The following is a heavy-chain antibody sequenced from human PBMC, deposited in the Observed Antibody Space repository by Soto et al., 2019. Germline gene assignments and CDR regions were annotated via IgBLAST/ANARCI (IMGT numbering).Heavy chain of an antibody. Sequence: PGGSLSLWCVGSGFTLSTFGMLCVRQAPGKGLDWVGVILYDASKQYYADSVKCRITMSRDNSRQTLYLQMSSLRAEDTAVYFCARHIYGGTPYLYYFYGMDVWGRGTTVTVSS. D-gene: IGHD1-1*01. CDR3: ARHIYGGTPYLYYFYGMDV. J-gene: IGHJ6*02. CDR1: GFTLSTFG. CDR2: ILYDASKQ. V-gene: IGHV3-33*01.